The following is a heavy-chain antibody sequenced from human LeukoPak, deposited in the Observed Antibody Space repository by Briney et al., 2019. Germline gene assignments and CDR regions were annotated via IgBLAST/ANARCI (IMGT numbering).Heavy chain of an antibody. CDR2: IIPILGIA. CDR1: GGTFSSYA. CDR3: VRPSDYGSGSHAFDY. J-gene: IGHJ4*02. V-gene: IGHV1-69*04. Sequence: ASVKVSCKASGGTFSSYAISWVRQAPGQGLEWMGRIIPILGIANYAQKFLGRVTITADKSTSTAYMELSSLRSEDTAVYYCVRPSDYGSGSHAFDYWGQGTLVTVSS. D-gene: IGHD3-10*01.